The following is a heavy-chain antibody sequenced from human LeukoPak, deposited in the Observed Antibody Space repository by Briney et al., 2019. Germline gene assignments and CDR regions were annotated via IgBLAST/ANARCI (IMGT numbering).Heavy chain of an antibody. Sequence: GGSLRLSCAASGFTFSGSTVHWVRQAPGKGLEWVANINEDGSEKYYVESVKGRFTVSRDNAKSSLFLQMNSLRDEDTAVYYCARVPSTVKADYWGQGTLVTVS. J-gene: IGHJ4*02. CDR3: ARVPSTVKADY. D-gene: IGHD4-17*01. V-gene: IGHV3-7*04. CDR1: GFTFSGST. CDR2: INEDGSEK.